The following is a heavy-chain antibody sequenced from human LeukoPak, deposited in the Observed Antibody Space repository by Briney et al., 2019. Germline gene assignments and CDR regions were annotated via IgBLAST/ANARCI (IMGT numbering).Heavy chain of an antibody. CDR2: INHSENT. V-gene: IGHV4-34*01. J-gene: IGHJ1*01. Sequence: PSETLSLTCVVYGGSFSGHYWSWIRQPPGQGLEWIGEINHSENTNYNPSLKSRVTISLDTSKNQFSLKLGSVTAADTAVYYCARGLPDYYDSRGQYFQHWGQGTLVTVSS. D-gene: IGHD3-22*01. CDR1: GGSFSGHY. CDR3: ARGLPDYYDSRGQYFQH.